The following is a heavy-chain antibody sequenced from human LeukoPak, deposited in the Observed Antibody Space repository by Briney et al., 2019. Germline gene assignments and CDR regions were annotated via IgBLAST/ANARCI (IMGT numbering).Heavy chain of an antibody. CDR1: GGSFSGYY. V-gene: IGHV4-34*01. Sequence: SETLSLTCAVYGGSFSGYYWSWIRQPPGKGLEWVGEINHTGSTNYNPSLKRRLTISLDTSKDQFSLKLSSITAADTAFYYCARPPGIAAAWFDPWGQGTLVTVSS. J-gene: IGHJ5*02. CDR3: ARPPGIAAAWFDP. CDR2: INHTGST. D-gene: IGHD6-13*01.